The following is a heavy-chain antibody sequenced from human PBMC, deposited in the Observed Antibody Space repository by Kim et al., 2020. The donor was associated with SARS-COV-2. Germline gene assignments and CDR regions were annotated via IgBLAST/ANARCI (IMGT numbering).Heavy chain of an antibody. Sequence: GGSLRLSCAASGFTFDDYAMHWVRQAPGKGLEWVSGISWNSGSIGYADSVKGRFTISRDNAKNSLYLQMNSLRAEDTALYYCAKDNEYGSGSYDYCCQGT. D-gene: IGHD3-10*01. J-gene: IGHJ4*02. CDR1: GFTFDDYA. CDR2: ISWNSGSI. V-gene: IGHV3-9*01. CDR3: AKDNEYGSGSYDY.